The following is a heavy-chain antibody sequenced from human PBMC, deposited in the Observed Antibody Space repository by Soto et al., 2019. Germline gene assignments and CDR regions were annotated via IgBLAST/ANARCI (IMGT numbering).Heavy chain of an antibody. Sequence: QVQLVQSGAEVKKPGSSVKVSCKASGGTFSIYTISWVRQAPGQGLEWMGGSANSAQKFQGRLTVTADESTSKVYLELSSLKSENTAVYYCAREGPPDIAWFDPWGQGTLVSVSS. CDR3: AREGPPDIAWFDP. D-gene: IGHD2-15*01. V-gene: IGHV1-69*01. J-gene: IGHJ5*02. CDR2: SA. CDR1: GGTFSIYT.